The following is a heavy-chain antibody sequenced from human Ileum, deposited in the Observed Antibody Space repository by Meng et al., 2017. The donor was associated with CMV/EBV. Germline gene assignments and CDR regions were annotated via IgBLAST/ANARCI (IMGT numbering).Heavy chain of an antibody. CDR1: GFTFRSYS. CDR2: ISSSSSYI. D-gene: IGHD3-3*01. J-gene: IGHJ6*02. Sequence: GESLKISCAASGFTFRSYSMNWVRQAPGKGLEWVSSISSSSSYIYYADSVKGRFTISRDNAKNSLYLQMNSLRAEDTAVDYCARDRPIFGVVIVGMDVWGQGTMVTVSS. CDR3: ARDRPIFGVVIVGMDV. V-gene: IGHV3-21*01.